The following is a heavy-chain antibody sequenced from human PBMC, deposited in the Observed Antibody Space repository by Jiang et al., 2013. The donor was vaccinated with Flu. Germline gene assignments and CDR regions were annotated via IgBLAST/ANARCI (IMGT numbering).Heavy chain of an antibody. D-gene: IGHD3-22*01. V-gene: IGHV1-46*01. CDR3: ARPQGGIGGDSSGYHDAFDI. J-gene: IGHJ3*02. CDR1: GYTFTSYY. CDR2: INPSGGST. Sequence: SGAEVKKPGASVKVSCKASGYTFTSYYMHWVRQVPGQGLEWMGIINPSGGSTSYAQKFQGRVTMTRDTSTSTVYMELSSLRSEDTAVYYCARPQGGIGGDSSGYHDAFDIWGQGTMVTVSS.